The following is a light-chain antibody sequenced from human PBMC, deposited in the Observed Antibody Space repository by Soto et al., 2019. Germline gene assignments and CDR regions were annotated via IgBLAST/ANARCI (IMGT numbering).Light chain of an antibody. J-gene: IGKJ5*01. V-gene: IGKV3-20*01. Sequence: EIVMTQSPATLSVSPGERATLSCRASQSVSNYLAWYQQKPGQAPRLLIHDASSRATGIPDRFSGSGSGTDFTLTISRLEPEDFAVYYCQQYATSPITFGQGTRLEIK. CDR3: QQYATSPIT. CDR2: DAS. CDR1: QSVSNY.